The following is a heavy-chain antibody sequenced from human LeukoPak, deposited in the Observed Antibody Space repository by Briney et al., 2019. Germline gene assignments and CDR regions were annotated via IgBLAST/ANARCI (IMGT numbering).Heavy chain of an antibody. Sequence: GGSLRLSGAASGFTFSDYYISWVRQAPGKGLEWASYIDMRGSSIYYAASVQGRFTIPRDNAHNSVYLHMHSLRAEDTAVYYCARGHYGMDVWGQGTTVIVSS. J-gene: IGHJ6*02. V-gene: IGHV3-11*01. CDR1: GFTFSDYY. D-gene: IGHD3-10*01. CDR3: ARGHYGMDV. CDR2: IDMRGSSI.